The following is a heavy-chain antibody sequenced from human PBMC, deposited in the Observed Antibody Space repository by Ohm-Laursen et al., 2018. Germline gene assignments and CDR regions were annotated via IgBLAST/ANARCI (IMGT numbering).Heavy chain of an antibody. J-gene: IGHJ6*02. V-gene: IGHV3-9*01. Sequence: SLRLSCAASGFTFDDYAMHWVRQAPGKGLEWVSGISWNSGSIGYADSVRGRFTISRDNAKNSLYLQMNSLRAEDTALYYCAKDTTHRITIFGVVIIGPTGMDVWGQGTTVTVSS. D-gene: IGHD3-3*01. CDR3: AKDTTHRITIFGVVIIGPTGMDV. CDR1: GFTFDDYA. CDR2: ISWNSGSI.